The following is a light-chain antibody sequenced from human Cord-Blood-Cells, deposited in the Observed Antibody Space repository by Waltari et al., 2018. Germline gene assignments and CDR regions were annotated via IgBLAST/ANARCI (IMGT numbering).Light chain of an antibody. Sequence: QSALTQPRSVSGSPGQSVTISCTGTSSDVGGYNYVSWYQQHPGKAPKLLVYDVSKRPSGVPYRFSGSKSCKTASLTISGLQAEDEADYFRCSYGGRYNRVVGGGTKLTVL. CDR1: SSDVGGYNY. CDR3: CSYGGRYNRV. CDR2: DVS. V-gene: IGLV2-11*01. J-gene: IGLJ3*02.